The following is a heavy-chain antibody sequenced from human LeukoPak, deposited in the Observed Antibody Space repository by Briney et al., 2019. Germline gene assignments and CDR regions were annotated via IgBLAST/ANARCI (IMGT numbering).Heavy chain of an antibody. CDR1: GGSFSGYY. J-gene: IGHJ5*02. D-gene: IGHD2-2*01. CDR2: INHSGST. Sequence: PSETLSLTCAVYGGSFSGYYWSWIRQPPGKGLEWIGEINHSGSTNYNPSLKSRVTISVDTSKNQFSLKLSSVTAADTAVYYCARVEYQNWFDPRGQGTLVTVSS. V-gene: IGHV4-34*01. CDR3: ARVEYQNWFDP.